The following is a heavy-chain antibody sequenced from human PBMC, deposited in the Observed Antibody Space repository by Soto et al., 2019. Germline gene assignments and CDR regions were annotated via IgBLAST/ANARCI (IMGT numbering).Heavy chain of an antibody. V-gene: IGHV5-10-1*01. CDR3: ARLVLPYDILTGYYYGMDV. J-gene: IGHJ6*02. Sequence: PGESLKISCKGSGYSFTSYWISWVRQMPLKCLEWMGRIDPSDSYTNYSPSFQGHVTISADKSISTAYLQWSSLKASDTAMYYCARLVLPYDILTGYYYGMDVWGQGTTVTVSS. D-gene: IGHD3-9*01. CDR2: IDPSDSYT. CDR1: GYSFTSYW.